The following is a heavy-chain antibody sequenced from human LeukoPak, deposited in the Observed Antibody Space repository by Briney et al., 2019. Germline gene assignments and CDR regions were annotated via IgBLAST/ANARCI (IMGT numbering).Heavy chain of an antibody. CDR2: MNPSSGNT. CDR1: GYTFSNYD. V-gene: IGHV1-8*02. J-gene: IGHJ4*02. CDR3: ARGPSGHRSDFDY. Sequence: ASVKVSCKASGYTFSNYDINWVRQATGQGLEWMAWMNPSSGNTAYAQKSQGRVTLTRDTSIDTAYMELSSLRSEDTAVYYCARGPSGHRSDFDYWGQGTLVTVSS. D-gene: IGHD1-1*01.